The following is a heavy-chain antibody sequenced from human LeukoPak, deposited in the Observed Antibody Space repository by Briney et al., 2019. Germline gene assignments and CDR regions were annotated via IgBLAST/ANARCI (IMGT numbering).Heavy chain of an antibody. Sequence: GGSLRLSCAASGFIFSGYWMSWVRQAPGKGLEWVANIKEDGSEKYHVDSVKGRFTISRDNAKNSLYLQMNSLRAEDTAVYFCARVTYDILTGYLDAFDIWGHGTVVTVSS. D-gene: IGHD3-9*01. CDR1: GFIFSGYW. CDR3: ARVTYDILTGYLDAFDI. J-gene: IGHJ3*02. CDR2: IKEDGSEK. V-gene: IGHV3-7*01.